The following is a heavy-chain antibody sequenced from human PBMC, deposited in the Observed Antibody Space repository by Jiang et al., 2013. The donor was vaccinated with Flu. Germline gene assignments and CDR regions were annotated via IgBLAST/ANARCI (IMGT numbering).Heavy chain of an antibody. CDR2: IYYSGST. V-gene: IGHV4-59*08. Sequence: GLVKPSETLSLTCTVSGGSISSYYWSWIRQPPGKGLEWIGYIYYSGSTNXNPSLKSRVTISVDTSKNQFSLKLSSVTAADTAVYYCATQWLVDAFDIWGQGTMVTVSS. D-gene: IGHD6-19*01. CDR1: GGSISSYY. J-gene: IGHJ3*02. CDR3: ATQWLVDAFDI.